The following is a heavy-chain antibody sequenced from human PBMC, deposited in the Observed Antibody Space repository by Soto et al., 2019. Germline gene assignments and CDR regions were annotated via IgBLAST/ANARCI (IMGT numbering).Heavy chain of an antibody. CDR1: GYTFTSYG. V-gene: IGHV1-18*01. CDR2: ISAYNYNT. J-gene: IGHJ5*02. Sequence: QVQLVQYGAEVKKPGASVKVSCKASGYTFTSYGLSWVRQAPGQGLEWMVRISAYNYNTNYAQKLQGRVTMTTDTATTTAYMELRSLRSDDTAVYYCARVVGTGGHWFNLWSQGALVTISS. CDR3: ARVVGTGGHWFNL. D-gene: IGHD1-1*01.